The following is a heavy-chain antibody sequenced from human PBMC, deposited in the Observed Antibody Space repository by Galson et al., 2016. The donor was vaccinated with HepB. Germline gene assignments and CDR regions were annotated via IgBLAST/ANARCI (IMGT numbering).Heavy chain of an antibody. CDR2: ISGYNGNT. J-gene: IGHJ4*02. D-gene: IGHD4-17*01. CDR3: ARAAYEGDYGDYSVWATINYFDS. V-gene: IGHV1-18*01. Sequence: SVKVSCKASGYTFTSYGISWVRQAPGQGLEWMGWISGYNGNTNYAQKLQGRVTMTTDTSTNTAYMELRSLRSDDTAVYYCARAAYEGDYGDYSVWATINYFDSWGQGTLVTVSS. CDR1: GYTFTSYG.